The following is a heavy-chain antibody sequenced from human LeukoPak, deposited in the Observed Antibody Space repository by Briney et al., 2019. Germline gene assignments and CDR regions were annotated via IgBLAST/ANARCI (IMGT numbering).Heavy chain of an antibody. CDR3: ASTRRAAVAGRFDY. D-gene: IGHD6-19*01. Sequence: SETLSLTCTFSGASISSNYGSWIRQPPGQGLEWIVYIYHSGNTNYSPSLESRVTMSVDESKNQFSLRVHFVSAAETAVYYCASTRRAAVAGRFDYWGQGALVTVSS. CDR1: GASISSNY. CDR2: IYHSGNT. J-gene: IGHJ4*02. V-gene: IGHV4-4*09.